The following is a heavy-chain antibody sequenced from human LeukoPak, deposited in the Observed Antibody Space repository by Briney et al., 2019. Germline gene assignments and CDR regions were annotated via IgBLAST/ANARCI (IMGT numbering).Heavy chain of an antibody. CDR2: ISGSGGST. V-gene: IGHV3-23*01. D-gene: IGHD6-13*01. CDR1: GFTFGSYW. J-gene: IGHJ4*02. CDR3: AKDRRYSSSWFSY. Sequence: PGGSLRLSCAASGFTFGSYWMSWVRQAPGKGLEWVSAISGSGGSTYYADSVKGRFTISRDNSKNTLYLQMNSLRAEDTAVYYCAKDRRYSSSWFSYWGQGTLVTVSS.